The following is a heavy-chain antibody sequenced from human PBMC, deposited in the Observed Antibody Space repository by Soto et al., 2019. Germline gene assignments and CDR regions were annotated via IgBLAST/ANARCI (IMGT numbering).Heavy chain of an antibody. CDR3: AKTISLHYGSYYYYYGMDV. J-gene: IGHJ6*02. CDR1: GFTFSSYA. CDR2: ISSNGGST. D-gene: IGHD3-10*01. V-gene: IGHV3-64*01. Sequence: EVQLVESGGGLVQPGGSLRLSCAASGFTFSSYAMHWVRQAPGKGLEYVSAISSNGGSTYYANSVKGRFTISRDNSKNXLXXQMGSLRAEDMAVYYCAKTISLHYGSYYYYYGMDVWGQGTTVTVSS.